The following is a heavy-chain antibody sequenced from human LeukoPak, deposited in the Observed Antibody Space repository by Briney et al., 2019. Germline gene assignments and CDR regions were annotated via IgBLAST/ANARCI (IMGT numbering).Heavy chain of an antibody. J-gene: IGHJ4*02. Sequence: GGSLRLSCAASGFTFSTYCMHWVRQAPGKGPMWVSRICPDGTVTNYADSVKARFIISRDNARNTVYLQMNSLRVEDTAVYYCVRDFRSADYWGQGTPVTVSS. CDR3: VRDFRSADY. CDR1: GFTFSTYC. V-gene: IGHV3-74*01. CDR2: ICPDGTVT.